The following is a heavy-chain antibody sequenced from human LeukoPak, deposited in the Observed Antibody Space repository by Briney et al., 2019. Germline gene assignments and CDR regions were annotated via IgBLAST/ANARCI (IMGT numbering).Heavy chain of an antibody. Sequence: PGGSLRLPCAASGFTFSSYALHWVRQAPGKGLEYVSAISGNGDSTYYVKSVQGRFTISRDNSKNTLYLQMGSLRVEDMAVYYWGGGGGGGVSFKGDYWGQGTLVAVSS. CDR3: GGGGGGGVSFKGDY. CDR1: GFTFSSYA. V-gene: IGHV3-64*01. J-gene: IGHJ4*02. D-gene: IGHD3-16*01. CDR2: ISGNGDST.